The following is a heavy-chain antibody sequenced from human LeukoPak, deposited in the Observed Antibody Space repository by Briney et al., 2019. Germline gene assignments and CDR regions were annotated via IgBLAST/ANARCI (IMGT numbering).Heavy chain of an antibody. D-gene: IGHD2-21*02. V-gene: IGHV3-30*18. CDR2: ISYDGSNQ. CDR1: GFTFSSYG. CDR3: AKEVTSLDD. Sequence: GGSLRLSCAASGFTFSSYGMHWVRQAPGKGLEWVALISYDGSNQYYADSVKGRFTVSRDNSKNTLSMQMNSLRVEDTAVYYCAKEVTSLDDWGQGALVTVSS. J-gene: IGHJ4*02.